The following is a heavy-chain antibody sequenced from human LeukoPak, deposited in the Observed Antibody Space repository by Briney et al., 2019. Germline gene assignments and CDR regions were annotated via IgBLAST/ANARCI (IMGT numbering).Heavy chain of an antibody. CDR1: GFAFSSYG. Sequence: GGSLRLSCAASGFAFSSYGMHWVRQAPGKGLEWVAVIWYDGSNKYYADSVEGRFTISRDNSKNTLYLQMNSLRAEDTAVYCCARGLYGMDVWGQGTTVTVSS. V-gene: IGHV3-33*01. CDR2: IWYDGSNK. CDR3: ARGLYGMDV. J-gene: IGHJ6*02.